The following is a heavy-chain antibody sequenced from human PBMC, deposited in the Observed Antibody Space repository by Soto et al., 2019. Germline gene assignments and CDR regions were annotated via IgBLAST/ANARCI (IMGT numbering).Heavy chain of an antibody. V-gene: IGHV3-11*04. D-gene: IGHD6-19*01. Sequence: LSLTCTVSGGSISSYYWSWIQQPPGKGLEWVSYISASGSSTHCADSVEGRFTISRDNAKNSLYLQMNSLRAEDTGVYYCARYTEYSSGPSWGQGTLVTVSS. CDR3: ARYTEYSSGPS. CDR2: ISASGSST. J-gene: IGHJ1*01. CDR1: GGSISSYY.